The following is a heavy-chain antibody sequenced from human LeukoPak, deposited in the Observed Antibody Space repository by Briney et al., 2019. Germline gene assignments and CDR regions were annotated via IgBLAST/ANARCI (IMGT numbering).Heavy chain of an antibody. CDR3: AREGYSYDNGPYYYMDV. CDR2: MNPNSGNT. Sequence: ASVKVSCKASGYTFTSYDINWVRQATGQGLEWMGWMNPNSGNTGYAQKFQGRVTMTRNTSISTAYMELSSLRSEDTAVYYCAREGYSYDNGPYYYMDVWGKGTTVTVSS. D-gene: IGHD5-18*01. V-gene: IGHV1-8*01. J-gene: IGHJ6*03. CDR1: GYTFTSYD.